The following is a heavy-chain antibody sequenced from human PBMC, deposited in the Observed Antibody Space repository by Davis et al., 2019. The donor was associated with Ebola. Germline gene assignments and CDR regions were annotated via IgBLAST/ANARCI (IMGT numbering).Heavy chain of an antibody. CDR1: GYTFSSYD. CDR3: ARGDGNCSGGSCYSGTYYYYYYYMDV. Sequence: ASVKVSCKASGYTFSSYDINWVRQATGQGLEWMGWMNPNSGNTGYAQEFQGRVTMTRDTSTSTVYMELSSLRSEDTAVYYCARGDGNCSGGSCYSGTYYYYYYYMDVWGKGTTVTVSS. D-gene: IGHD2-15*01. CDR2: MNPNSGNT. J-gene: IGHJ6*03. V-gene: IGHV1-8*01.